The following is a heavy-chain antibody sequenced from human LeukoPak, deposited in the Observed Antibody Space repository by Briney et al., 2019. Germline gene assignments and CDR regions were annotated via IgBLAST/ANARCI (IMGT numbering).Heavy chain of an antibody. CDR2: ISYDGSNK. CDR1: GFTFSSYG. CDR3: AKDRVGSFDY. D-gene: IGHD1-26*01. V-gene: IGHV3-30*18. J-gene: IGHJ4*02. Sequence: GGSLRLPCAASGFTFSSYGMHWVRQAPGKGLEWVAVISYDGSNKYYADSVKGRFTISRDNSKNTLYLQMNSLRAEDTAVCYCAKDRVGSFDYWGQGTLVTVSS.